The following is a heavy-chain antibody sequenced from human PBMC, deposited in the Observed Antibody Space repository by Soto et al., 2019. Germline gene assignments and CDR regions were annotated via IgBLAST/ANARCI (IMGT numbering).Heavy chain of an antibody. D-gene: IGHD1-20*01. CDR3: TREDFRNWHDVPHFGS. CDR2: SANKADSYTT. Sequence: GGSLRLSCAASGFIFSDHDMDWVRQAPGKGLEWGCRSANKADSYTTEYGASVKCRFTISRDGSKKSLYLKMNSLKTEDQAVYYCTREDFRNWHDVPHFGSRGEGTLVTVSS. CDR1: GFIFSDHD. V-gene: IGHV3-72*01. J-gene: IGHJ4*02.